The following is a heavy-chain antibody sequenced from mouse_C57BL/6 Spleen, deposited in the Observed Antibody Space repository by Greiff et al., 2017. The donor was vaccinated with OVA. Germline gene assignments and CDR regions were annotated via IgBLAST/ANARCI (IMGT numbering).Heavy chain of an antibody. CDR3: ARSGSYGNYVKYFDY. CDR2: IYPGGGDT. J-gene: IGHJ2*01. V-gene: IGHV1-80*01. CDR1: GYAFSSYW. D-gene: IGHD2-1*01. Sequence: QVQLQQSGAELVKPGASVKISCKASGYAFSSYWMNWVKQRPGKGLEWVGQIYPGGGDTNYNGKFKGKATLTADKSSSTAYMQLSSLTSEDSAVYFCARSGSYGNYVKYFDYWGQGTTLTVSS.